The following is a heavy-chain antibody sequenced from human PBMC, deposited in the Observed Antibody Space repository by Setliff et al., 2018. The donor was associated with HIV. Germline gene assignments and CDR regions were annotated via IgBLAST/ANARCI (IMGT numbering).Heavy chain of an antibody. CDR1: GFTFGDHA. CDR3: TGSQYCSGGSCYHNFDY. J-gene: IGHJ4*02. D-gene: IGHD2-15*01. V-gene: IGHV3-15*01. Sequence: GGSLRLSCTASGFTFGDHAVSWVRQAPGKGLEWVGRIKSKTDGGTTDYAAPVKAKFTISRDDSKNTLYLQMNSLKTDDTAVYYCTGSQYCSGGSCYHNFDYWGQGTLVTVSS. CDR2: IKSKTDGGTT.